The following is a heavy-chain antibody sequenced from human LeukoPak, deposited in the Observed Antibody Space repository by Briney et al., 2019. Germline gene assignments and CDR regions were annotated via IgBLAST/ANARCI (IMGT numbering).Heavy chain of an antibody. CDR3: ARDRLPGSSSWYDTDRDGSWFDP. J-gene: IGHJ5*02. V-gene: IGHV4-38-2*02. Sequence: SETLSLTCTVSGYSISSGYYWGWIRQPPGKGLEWIGHIYYSGSTNYNPSLKSRVTISVDKSKNQFSLKLSSVTAADTAVYYCARDRLPGSSSWYDTDRDGSWFDPWGQGTLVTVSS. D-gene: IGHD6-13*01. CDR2: IYYSGST. CDR1: GYSISSGYY.